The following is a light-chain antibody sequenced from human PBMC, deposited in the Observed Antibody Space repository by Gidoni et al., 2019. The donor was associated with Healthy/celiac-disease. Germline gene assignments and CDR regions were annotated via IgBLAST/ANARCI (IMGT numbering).Light chain of an antibody. CDR3: QQNNNWPPYT. CDR1: QSVSSN. J-gene: IGKJ2*01. V-gene: IGKV3D-15*03. CDR2: GAS. Sequence: EIVMTQSPATLSVSPGERATLSCRASQSVSSNLAWYQQKPGQAPRLLIYGASIRATGIPARFSGSGSGTEFTLTISILQSEDFAVYYCQQNNNWPPYTFGQGTKLEIK.